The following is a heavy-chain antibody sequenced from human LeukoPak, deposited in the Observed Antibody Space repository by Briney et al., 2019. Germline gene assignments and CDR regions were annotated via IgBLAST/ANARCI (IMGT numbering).Heavy chain of an antibody. CDR2: ISWNSVNI. J-gene: IGHJ4*02. CDR3: AKGTMIVVAVGDYFDY. CDR1: GFTLDDYA. Sequence: GGSLRLSCAASGFTLDDYAMHWVRQAPGKCLEWVSGISWNSVNIGYADSVKGRFTISRDNAKNSLYLQMNSLRAEDMALYYCAKGTMIVVAVGDYFDYWGQGTLVTVSS. V-gene: IGHV3-9*03. D-gene: IGHD3-22*01.